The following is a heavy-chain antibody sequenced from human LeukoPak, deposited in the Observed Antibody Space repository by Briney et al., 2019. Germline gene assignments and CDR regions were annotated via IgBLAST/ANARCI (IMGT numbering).Heavy chain of an antibody. CDR3: AKGILYGILTGPFDY. CDR1: GFTFDDYA. V-gene: IGHV3-9*01. Sequence: PGGSLRLSCAASGFTFDDYAMHWVRQAPGKGLERVSGISWNSGIIGYADSVKGRFTISRDTAKNSLYLQMNSLRAEDTALYHCAKGILYGILTGPFDYWGQGTLVTVSS. D-gene: IGHD3-9*01. CDR2: ISWNSGII. J-gene: IGHJ4*02.